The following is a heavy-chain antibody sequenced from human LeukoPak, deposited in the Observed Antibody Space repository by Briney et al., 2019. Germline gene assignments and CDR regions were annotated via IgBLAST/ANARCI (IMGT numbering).Heavy chain of an antibody. J-gene: IGHJ4*02. CDR2: ISWNSGSI. CDR3: AKDTGWAAPSTTVVTPFDY. V-gene: IGHV3-9*01. D-gene: IGHD4-23*01. CDR1: GFTFDDYA. Sequence: PGGSLRLSCAASGFTFDDYAMHWVRQAPGKGLEWVSGISWNSGSIGYADSVKGRFTISRDNAKNSLYLQMNSLRAEDTALYYCAKDTGWAAPSTTVVTPFDYWGQGTLVTVSS.